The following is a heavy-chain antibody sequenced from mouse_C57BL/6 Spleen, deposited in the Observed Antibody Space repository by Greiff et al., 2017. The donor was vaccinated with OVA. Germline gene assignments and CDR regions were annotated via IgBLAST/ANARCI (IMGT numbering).Heavy chain of an antibody. D-gene: IGHD2-5*01. CDR1: GFTFSDYG. CDR2: ISNLAYSI. Sequence: EVMLVESGGGLVQPGGSLKLSCAASGFTFSDYGMARVRQAPRKGPEWVAFISNLAYSIYYADTVTGRFTISRENAKNTLYLEMSSLRSEDTAMYYCARSYSNYALAYWGQGTLVTVSA. J-gene: IGHJ3*01. CDR3: ARSYSNYALAY. V-gene: IGHV5-15*01.